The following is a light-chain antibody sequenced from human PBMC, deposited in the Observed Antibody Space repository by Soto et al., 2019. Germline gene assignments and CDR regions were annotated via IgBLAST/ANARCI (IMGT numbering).Light chain of an antibody. Sequence: QSVLTQPPSVSGAPGQRVTISCTGSSSNIGAGYDVHWYQQLPGTAPKLLIYVISNRPSGVPDRFSGSKSGTSASLAITGLQAEDEADYYCQSYDSSLSGYVVFGGGTKVTVL. CDR1: SSNIGAGYD. CDR2: VIS. V-gene: IGLV1-40*01. CDR3: QSYDSSLSGYVV. J-gene: IGLJ2*01.